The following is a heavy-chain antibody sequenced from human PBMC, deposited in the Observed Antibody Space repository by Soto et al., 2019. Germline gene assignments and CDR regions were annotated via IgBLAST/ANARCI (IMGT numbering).Heavy chain of an antibody. CDR3: AREFGIAAGFDY. CDR1: GFTFSSYA. Sequence: PGGSLRLSCAASGFTFSSYAMHWVRQAPGKGLEWVAVISYDGSNKYYADSVKGRFTISRDNSKNTLYLQMNSLRAEDTAVYYCAREFGIAAGFDYWGQGTLVTVSS. CDR2: ISYDGSNK. V-gene: IGHV3-30-3*01. J-gene: IGHJ4*02. D-gene: IGHD6-13*01.